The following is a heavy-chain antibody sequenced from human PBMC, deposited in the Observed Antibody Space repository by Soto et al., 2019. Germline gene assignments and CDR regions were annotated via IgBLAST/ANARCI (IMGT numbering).Heavy chain of an antibody. CDR3: ARGVYDFWSGHPKGTDY. CDR2: IRSKANSYAT. Sequence: EVQLVESGGGLVQPGGSLKVSCAASGFTFSGSAMHWVRQASGKGLEWVGRIRSKANSYATAYAVSVNGRFTISRDDSRNTAYLQMNSLKTEDTAVYYCARGVYDFWSGHPKGTDYWGQGTVVTVSS. CDR1: GFTFSGSA. J-gene: IGHJ4*02. D-gene: IGHD3-3*01. V-gene: IGHV3-73*02.